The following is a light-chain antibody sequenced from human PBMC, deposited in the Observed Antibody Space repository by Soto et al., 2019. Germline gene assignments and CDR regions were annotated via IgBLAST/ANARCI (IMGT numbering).Light chain of an antibody. Sequence: DLQMTQSPSTLSASVGDRVIITCRASQSISSWLAWYQQKPGKPPKLLIYDASSLESGVPSRFSGSGSGTEFSLTISSLQPDDFATYYCQQYHNLVTFGQGTKVEIQ. J-gene: IGKJ1*01. CDR2: DAS. V-gene: IGKV1-5*01. CDR3: QQYHNLVT. CDR1: QSISSW.